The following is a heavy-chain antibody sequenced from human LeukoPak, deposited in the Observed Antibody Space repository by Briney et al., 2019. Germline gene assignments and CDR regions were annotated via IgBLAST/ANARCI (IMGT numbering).Heavy chain of an antibody. V-gene: IGHV4-61*02. CDR1: GDSISSGNYY. Sequence: PSETLSLTCTVSGDSISSGNYYWTWIRQPAGKGLEWIGRIYTSGSTNYNPSLKSRVTISVDTSKNQFSLKLSSVTAADTAVYYCARDYRGTYPPGYFDYWGQGTLVTVSS. J-gene: IGHJ4*02. CDR2: IYTSGST. CDR3: ARDYRGTYPPGYFDY. D-gene: IGHD3-16*02.